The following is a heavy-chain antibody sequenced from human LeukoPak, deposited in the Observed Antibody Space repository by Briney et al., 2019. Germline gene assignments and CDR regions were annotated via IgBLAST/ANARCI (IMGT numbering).Heavy chain of an antibody. Sequence: GGSLRLSCAASGFTFSGYWMHWVRQAPGKGLVWVSRINTGGGITNYADSVKGRFTISRDNAKNTLHLQMNSLRADDTAVYYCTRGAVGTGVWFDPWGQGTLVTVSS. D-gene: IGHD1-26*01. CDR2: INTGGGIT. J-gene: IGHJ5*02. CDR1: GFTFSGYW. CDR3: TRGAVGTGVWFDP. V-gene: IGHV3-74*01.